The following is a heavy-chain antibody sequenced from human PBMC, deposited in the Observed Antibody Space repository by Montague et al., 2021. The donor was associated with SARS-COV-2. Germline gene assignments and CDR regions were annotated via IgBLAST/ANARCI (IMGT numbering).Heavy chain of an antibody. CDR2: VNQSGTT. D-gene: IGHD2-2*01. J-gene: IGHJ6*02. CDR1: GGSFSNYY. V-gene: IGHV4-34*01. CDR3: ARFAYRLLFIASYYGMDV. Sequence: SETLSLTCAISGGSFSNYYWSWIRQPPGKGLEWIGEVNQSGTTIYNPSVKRGVTIPEDTSKNQFYLRLNSVTAADTAVYYCARFAYRLLFIASYYGMDVWGQGTTVTVSS.